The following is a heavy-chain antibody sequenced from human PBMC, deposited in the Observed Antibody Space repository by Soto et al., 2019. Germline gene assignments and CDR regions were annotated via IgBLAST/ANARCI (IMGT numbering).Heavy chain of an antibody. D-gene: IGHD2-8*01. V-gene: IGHV3-30-3*01. J-gene: IGHJ6*03. CDR3: AKGLIRTRRYCTNGVCPMDV. Sequence: GGSLRLSCAASGFTFSSYAMHWVRQAPGKGLEWVAVISYDGSNKYYADSVKGRFTISRDNSKNTLYLQMDSLRAEDTAVYYCAKGLIRTRRYCTNGVCPMDVWGKGTTVTVSS. CDR1: GFTFSSYA. CDR2: ISYDGSNK.